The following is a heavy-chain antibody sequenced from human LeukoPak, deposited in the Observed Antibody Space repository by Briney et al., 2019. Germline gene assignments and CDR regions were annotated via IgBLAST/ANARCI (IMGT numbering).Heavy chain of an antibody. CDR1: GFTFSSYA. V-gene: IGHV3-66*01. Sequence: GGSLRLSCAASGFTFSSYAMSWVRQAPGKGLEWVSVIYSGGSTYYAGSVKGRFTISRDNSKNTLYLQMNSLRAEDTAVYYCARSLFQLTFGYGYWGQGTLVTVSS. CDR2: IYSGGST. J-gene: IGHJ4*02. D-gene: IGHD5-18*01. CDR3: ARSLFQLTFGYGY.